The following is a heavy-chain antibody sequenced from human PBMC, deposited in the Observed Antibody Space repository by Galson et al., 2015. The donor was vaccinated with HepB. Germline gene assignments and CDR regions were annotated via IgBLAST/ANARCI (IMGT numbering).Heavy chain of an antibody. J-gene: IGHJ1*01. V-gene: IGHV1-3*01. CDR2: INAGNGNS. CDR1: GYTFTSYA. Sequence: SVKVSCKASGYTFTSYAMHWVRQAPGQRLEWMGWINAGNGNSKYSQKFQGRVTITRDTSASTAYMELSSLRSEDTAVYYCARVSGTTVVTDQAEYFQHWGQGTLVTVSS. D-gene: IGHD4-23*01. CDR3: ARVSGTTVVTDQAEYFQH.